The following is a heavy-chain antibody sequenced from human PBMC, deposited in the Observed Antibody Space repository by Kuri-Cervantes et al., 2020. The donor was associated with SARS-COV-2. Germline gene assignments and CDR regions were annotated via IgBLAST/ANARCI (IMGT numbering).Heavy chain of an antibody. CDR1: GGSFSGYY. CDR2: INHSGST. CDR3: ARVGVRVLIDLYSNPGFDY. J-gene: IGHJ4*02. Sequence: GSLRLSCAVYGGSFSGYYWSWIRQPPGKGLEWIGEINHSGSTNYNPSLKSRVTISVDTSKNQFSLKLSSVTAADTAVYYCARVGVRVLIDLYSNPGFDYWGQGTLVTVSS. V-gene: IGHV4-34*01. D-gene: IGHD4-11*01.